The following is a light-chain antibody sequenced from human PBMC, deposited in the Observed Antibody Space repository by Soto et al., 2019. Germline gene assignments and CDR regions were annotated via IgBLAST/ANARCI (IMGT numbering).Light chain of an antibody. CDR2: EVT. V-gene: IGLV2-18*02. Sequence: QSALTQPPSVSGSPGQSVTISCTGTSSDVGSYNRVSWYQQPPATAPKLMIYEVTNRPSGVPNRFSASKSGNTASLTISGLQAEDEADYYCTSYTSSRTWVFGGGTKLTVL. CDR3: TSYTSSRTWV. CDR1: SSDVGSYNR. J-gene: IGLJ3*02.